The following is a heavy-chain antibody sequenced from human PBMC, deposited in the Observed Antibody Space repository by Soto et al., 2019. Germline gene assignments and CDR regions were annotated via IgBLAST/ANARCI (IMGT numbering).Heavy chain of an antibody. V-gene: IGHV4-31*03. CDR3: ARRTAVAGTFDY. J-gene: IGHJ4*02. D-gene: IGHD6-19*01. CDR2: IYYSGTT. Sequence: QVQLQESGPGLVKPSQTLSLTCTVSGGSISSGGNYWSWIRQLPGKGLEWIGYIYYSGTTYYNPPFKSRVTISLDTSKNQFSLKLSSVTAADTAVYYCARRTAVAGTFDYWGQGTLVTVSS. CDR1: GGSISSGGNY.